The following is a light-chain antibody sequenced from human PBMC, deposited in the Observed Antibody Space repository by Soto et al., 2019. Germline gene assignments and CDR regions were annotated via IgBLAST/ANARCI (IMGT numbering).Light chain of an antibody. J-gene: IGLJ1*01. Sequence: QSALTQPASVSGSPGQSITISCTGTSSDVGGYNYVSWYQQHPGKAPKLIIYEVSNRPSGVPNRFSGSKSGNTASLTISGLQAEDEADYYCNSYTSKSTGVFGTGTKRTVL. V-gene: IGLV2-14*01. CDR3: NSYTSKSTGV. CDR1: SSDVGGYNY. CDR2: EVS.